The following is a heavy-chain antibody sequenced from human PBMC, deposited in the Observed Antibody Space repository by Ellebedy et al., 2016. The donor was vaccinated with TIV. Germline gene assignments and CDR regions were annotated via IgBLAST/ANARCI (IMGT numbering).Heavy chain of an antibody. CDR3: ARGRSGYSYG. CDR2: IYYSGST. J-gene: IGHJ4*02. D-gene: IGHD5-18*01. Sequence: GSLRLSCTVSGGSISSYYWSWIRQPPGKGLEWIGYIYYSGSTNYNPSLKSRVTISVDTSKNQFSLKLSSVTAADTAVYYCARGRSGYSYGWGQGTLVTVSS. CDR1: GGSISSYY. V-gene: IGHV4-59*01.